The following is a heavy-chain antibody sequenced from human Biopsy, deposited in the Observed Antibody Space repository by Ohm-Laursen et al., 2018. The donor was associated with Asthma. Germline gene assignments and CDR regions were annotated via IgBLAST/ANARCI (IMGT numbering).Heavy chain of an antibody. CDR1: YGSITSGGYY. J-gene: IGHJ4*02. CDR2: IYYSGST. CDR3: ARAQDYYDSRGYYRSFDY. D-gene: IGHD3-22*01. V-gene: IGHV4-31*03. Sequence: SDTLSLTCTASYGSITSGGYYWTWIRQHPGKGLEWIGFIYYSGSTYYNPSLKSRVSISIDTSKNQFSLKLSSVIAADTAVYYCARAQDYYDSRGYYRSFDYWGQGTLVTVSS.